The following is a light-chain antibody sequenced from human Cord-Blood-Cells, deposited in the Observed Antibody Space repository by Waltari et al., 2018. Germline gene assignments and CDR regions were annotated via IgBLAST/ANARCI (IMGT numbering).Light chain of an antibody. CDR3: LQDYNYPYT. J-gene: IGKJ2*01. Sequence: AIQTPQSPSSLSPSVGARVTITCRASQGIRNDLGWYQQKPGKAPKLLIYAASSLQSWVPSRFSGSGSGTDFTLTISSLQPEDFATYYCLQDYNYPYTFGQGTKLEIK. CDR1: QGIRND. V-gene: IGKV1-6*01. CDR2: AAS.